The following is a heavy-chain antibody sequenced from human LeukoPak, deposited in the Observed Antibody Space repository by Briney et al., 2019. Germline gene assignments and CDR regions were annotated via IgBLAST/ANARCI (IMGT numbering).Heavy chain of an antibody. CDR2: IFYSGST. V-gene: IGHV4-39*02. D-gene: IGHD1-1*01. Sequence: SETLSLTCTVSGGSISSSSYYWGWIRQPPGKGLEWIGSIFYSGSTYYNPSLKSRVTISVDTSKNQFSLKLSSVTAADTAVYYCARDRTGYFDYWGQGTLVTVSS. J-gene: IGHJ4*02. CDR3: ARDRTGYFDY. CDR1: GGSISSSSYY.